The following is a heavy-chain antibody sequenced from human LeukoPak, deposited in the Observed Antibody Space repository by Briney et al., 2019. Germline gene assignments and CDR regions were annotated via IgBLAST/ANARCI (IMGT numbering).Heavy chain of an antibody. CDR2: ISSSSSYI. J-gene: IGHJ4*02. V-gene: IGHV3-21*01. CDR3: ARGTYCSGGSCACDY. D-gene: IGHD2-15*01. Sequence: PGGSLRLSCAASGFAFSSYSMNWVRQAPGKGLEWVSSISSSSSYIYYAGSVKGRFTISRDNAKNSLYLQMNSLRAEDTAVYYCARGTYCSGGSCACDYWGQGTLVTVSS. CDR1: GFAFSSYS.